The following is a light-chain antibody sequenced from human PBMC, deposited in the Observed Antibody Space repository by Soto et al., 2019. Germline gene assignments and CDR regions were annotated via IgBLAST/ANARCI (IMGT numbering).Light chain of an antibody. CDR3: QQYSNWPPLT. Sequence: EIVMTQSPATLSVSPGERATLSCRASPSISSKLAWYQQKPGQAPRLLIYGASTRATGIPARFSGSGSGTEVTLTISSLQSEDFAVYYCQQYSNWPPLTFGGGTKVESK. CDR2: GAS. J-gene: IGKJ4*01. CDR1: PSISSK. V-gene: IGKV3-15*01.